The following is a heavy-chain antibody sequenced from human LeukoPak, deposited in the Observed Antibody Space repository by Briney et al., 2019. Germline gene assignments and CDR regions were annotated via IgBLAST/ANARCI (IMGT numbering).Heavy chain of an antibody. V-gene: IGHV4-61*02. D-gene: IGHD3-22*01. Sequence: RPSQTLSLTCTVSGGSISSGSYYWSWIRQPAGKGLEWIGRIYTSGSTNYNPSLKSRVTISVDTSKNQFSLKLNSVTAADTAVYYCARVAPYYYDSSGYHDAFDIWGQGTMVTVSS. CDR3: ARVAPYYYDSSGYHDAFDI. CDR2: IYTSGST. J-gene: IGHJ3*02. CDR1: GGSISSGSYY.